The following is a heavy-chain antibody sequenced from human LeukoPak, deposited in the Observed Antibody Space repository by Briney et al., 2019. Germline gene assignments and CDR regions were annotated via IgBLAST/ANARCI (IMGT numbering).Heavy chain of an antibody. D-gene: IGHD4-17*01. J-gene: IGHJ4*02. V-gene: IGHV1-69*05. Sequence: SVKVSCKASGGTFSSYAISWVRQAPGQGLEWMGRIIPIFGTANYAQRFQGRVTITKDESTSTAYMELSSLRSEDTAVYYCASSRWGTVTTIDYGGQGTLVTVSS. CDR3: ASSRWGTVTTIDY. CDR1: GGTFSSYA. CDR2: IIPIFGTA.